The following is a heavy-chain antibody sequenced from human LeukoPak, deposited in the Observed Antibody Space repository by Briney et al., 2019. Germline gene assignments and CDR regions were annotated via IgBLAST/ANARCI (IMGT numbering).Heavy chain of an antibody. V-gene: IGHV3-11*01. CDR3: ARTKSEPTYGQHHGLDN. CDR2: ISSSGRTI. Sequence: GGSLRLSCAASGLSLSDHYMNWIRQAPGKGLEWLSYISSSGRTIAYADSVKGRLTISRDNAKNSLWLQMNSLRADDTAVYYCARTKSEPTYGQHHGLDNWGQGTLVTVSS. J-gene: IGHJ4*02. D-gene: IGHD2-8*01. CDR1: GLSLSDHY.